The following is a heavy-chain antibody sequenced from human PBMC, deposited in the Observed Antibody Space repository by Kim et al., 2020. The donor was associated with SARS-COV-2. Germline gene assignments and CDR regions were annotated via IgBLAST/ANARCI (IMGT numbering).Heavy chain of an antibody. J-gene: IGHJ4*02. CDR1: GFTFSSYW. D-gene: IGHD6-19*01. Sequence: GSLRLSCAASGFTFSSYWMHWVRQVPGKGLVWVSRINSDGSSTSYADSVKGRFTISRDNAKNTLYLQMNSLRAEDTAVYYCARGRAVAGHGFGYWGQGTLVTVSS. CDR3: ARGRAVAGHGFGY. CDR2: INSDGSST. V-gene: IGHV3-74*01.